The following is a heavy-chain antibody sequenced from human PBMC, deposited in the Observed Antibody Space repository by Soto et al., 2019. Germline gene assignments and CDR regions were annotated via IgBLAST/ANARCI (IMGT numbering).Heavy chain of an antibody. Sequence: GASVKVSCKASGGSLSNYGISWVRQAPGQGLEWMGGIIPVFGTANYAQKFQGRVTITADESTNIVYMDVTSLRSEDTAVYYCARYSITMVRGVTNRGPQSFDPWGQGTLVTVSS. CDR3: ARYSITMVRGVTNRGPQSFDP. CDR1: GGSLSNYG. CDR2: IIPVFGTA. V-gene: IGHV1-69*13. J-gene: IGHJ5*02. D-gene: IGHD3-10*01.